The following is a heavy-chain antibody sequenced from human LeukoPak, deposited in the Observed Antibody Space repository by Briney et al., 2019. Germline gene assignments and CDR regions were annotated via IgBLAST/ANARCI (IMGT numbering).Heavy chain of an antibody. Sequence: GGSLRLSCAASGFTFSSYAMRWVRQAPGKGLEWVAVISYDGSNKYYADSVKGRFTISRDNSKNTLYLQMNSLRAEDTAVYYCARDADYDYWGQGTLVTVSS. J-gene: IGHJ4*02. CDR2: ISYDGSNK. CDR3: ARDADYDY. D-gene: IGHD5-12*01. V-gene: IGHV3-30-3*01. CDR1: GFTFSSYA.